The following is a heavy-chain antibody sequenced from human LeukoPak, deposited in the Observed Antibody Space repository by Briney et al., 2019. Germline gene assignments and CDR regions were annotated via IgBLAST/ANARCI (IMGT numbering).Heavy chain of an antibody. CDR3: ARSVPWQAAFDI. J-gene: IGHJ3*02. CDR2: INTDGSGT. CDR1: GFTFSKYW. V-gene: IGHV3-74*01. Sequence: GGSLRLSCAASGFTFSKYWIHGVRQAPGKGLMWVSRINTDGSGTTYADSVRGRFTISRDNAETTLYLQMSSLRAEDTAVYYCARSVPWQAAFDIWGQGTMVTVSS.